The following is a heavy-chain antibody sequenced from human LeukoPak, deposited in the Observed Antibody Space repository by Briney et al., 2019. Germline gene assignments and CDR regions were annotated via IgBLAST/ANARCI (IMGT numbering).Heavy chain of an antibody. CDR3: ARDHTGVQH. J-gene: IGHJ1*01. D-gene: IGHD2-8*02. Sequence: PGGSLRLSCVASGFRFGSFYMSWVRQAPGKGLEWVAQINQDGSGTFYVDSVRGRFTISRDNAKNSLYLQMNSLRVEDTAVYYCARDHTGVQHWGQGTLVTVSS. V-gene: IGHV3-7*03. CDR2: INQDGSGT. CDR1: GFRFGSFY.